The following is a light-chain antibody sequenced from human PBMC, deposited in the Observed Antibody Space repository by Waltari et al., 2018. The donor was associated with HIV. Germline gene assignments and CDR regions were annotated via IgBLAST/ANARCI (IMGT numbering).Light chain of an antibody. J-gene: IGKJ2*01. CDR3: QHYGSSPRYT. CDR1: QNITSNY. V-gene: IGKV3-20*01. CDR2: GAS. Sequence: EVDLTQAPDTLPLSPGERAPLSCRASQNITSNYLAWYQQRLGQAPRLLIYGASSRATGIPERFAGSGSGTDFTLTISRLEPEDFAMYYCQHYGSSPRYTFGQGTNLEIK.